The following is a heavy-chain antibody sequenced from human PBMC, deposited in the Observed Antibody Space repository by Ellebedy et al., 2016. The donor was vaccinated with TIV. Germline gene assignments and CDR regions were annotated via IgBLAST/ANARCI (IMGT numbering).Heavy chain of an antibody. CDR3: AKGGGAIQYYYDSSGTY. Sequence: GESLKISXAASGFTFSTYSMNWVRQAPGKGLEWVSSLTGSGGGTYYADSVKGRFTISRDNFKNTLYLQMNSLRAEDTAVYYCAKGGGAIQYYYDSSGTYWGQGTLVTVSS. J-gene: IGHJ4*02. V-gene: IGHV3-23*01. CDR1: GFTFSTYS. D-gene: IGHD3-22*01. CDR2: LTGSGGGT.